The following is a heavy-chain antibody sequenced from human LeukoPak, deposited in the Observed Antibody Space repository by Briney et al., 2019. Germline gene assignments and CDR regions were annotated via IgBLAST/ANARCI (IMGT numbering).Heavy chain of an antibody. J-gene: IGHJ4*02. CDR1: GFTFSSYS. V-gene: IGHV3-21*01. CDR2: ISSSSSYI. CDR3: ARGEYYYDSSGYPGHFDY. Sequence: PGGSLRLSCAASGFTFSSYSMNWVRQAPGKGLEWVSSISSSSSYINYADSVKGRFTISRDNAKNSLYLQMNSLRAEDTAVYYCARGEYYYDSSGYPGHFDYWGQGTLVTVSS. D-gene: IGHD3-22*01.